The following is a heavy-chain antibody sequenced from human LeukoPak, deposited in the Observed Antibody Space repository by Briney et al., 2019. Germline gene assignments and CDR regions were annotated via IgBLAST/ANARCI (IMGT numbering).Heavy chain of an antibody. V-gene: IGHV3-23*01. CDR3: AKAVYVSSGYLY. Sequence: GGSLRLSCAASGFTFSSYAMSWVRQAPGKGLEWVSAIRGSGGSTYYADSVKGRFTISRDNSKNTLYLQMNSLRAEDTAVYYCAKAVYVSSGYLYWGQGTLVTVSS. CDR2: IRGSGGST. J-gene: IGHJ4*02. CDR1: GFTFSSYA. D-gene: IGHD3-22*01.